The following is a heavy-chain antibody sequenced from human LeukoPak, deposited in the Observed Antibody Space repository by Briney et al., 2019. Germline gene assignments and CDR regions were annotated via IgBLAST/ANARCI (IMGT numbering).Heavy chain of an antibody. V-gene: IGHV3-48*01. J-gene: IGHJ5*02. D-gene: IGHD2-8*02. CDR3: ARDTGGRGWFDP. Sequence: GGSLRLSCAASGFSLSDYSMNWVRQAPGKGLEWVSYISSSGSPIYYADSLKGRFTISRDNAKNSLYLQMNSLRAEDTAVYYCARDTGGRGWFDPWGQGTLVTVSS. CDR2: ISSSGSPI. CDR1: GFSLSDYS.